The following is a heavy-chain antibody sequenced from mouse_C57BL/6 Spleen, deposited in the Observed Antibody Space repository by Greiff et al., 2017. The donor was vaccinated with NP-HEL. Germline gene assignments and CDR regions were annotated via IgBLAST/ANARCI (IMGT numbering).Heavy chain of an antibody. CDR1: GYTFTNYW. J-gene: IGHJ1*03. CDR2: IYPGGGYT. D-gene: IGHD2-10*01. Sequence: QVQLKESGAELVRPGTSVKMSCKASGYTFTNYWIGWAKQRPGHGLEWIGDIYPGGGYTNYNEKFKGKATLTADKSSSTAYMQFSSLTSEDSAIYYCARYPSYSTEWYFDVWGTGTTVTVSS. CDR3: ARYPSYSTEWYFDV. V-gene: IGHV1-63*01.